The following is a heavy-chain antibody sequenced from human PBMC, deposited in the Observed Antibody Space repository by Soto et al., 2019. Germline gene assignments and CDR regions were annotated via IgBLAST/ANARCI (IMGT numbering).Heavy chain of an antibody. Sequence: ASVKVSCKASGYIFTTYGISWVRQAPGQGLEWMGWISTYNGNTNYAQNFQGRVTMTTDTSTTTAYMEVRSLRSEDTAMYYCASGSYSFDYWGQGTLVTVSS. D-gene: IGHD1-26*01. J-gene: IGHJ4*02. V-gene: IGHV1-18*04. CDR1: GYIFTTYG. CDR3: ASGSYSFDY. CDR2: ISTYNGNT.